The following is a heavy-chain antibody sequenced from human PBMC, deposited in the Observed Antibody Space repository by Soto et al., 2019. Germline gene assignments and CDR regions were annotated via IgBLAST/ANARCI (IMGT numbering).Heavy chain of an antibody. D-gene: IGHD5-12*01. V-gene: IGHV4-31*03. CDR1: GCSISSGGYY. CDR2: IYYSGST. CDR3: ARVTLMATIFDY. J-gene: IGHJ4*02. Sequence: QVQLQESGPGLVKPSQTLSLTCTVSGCSISSGGYYWSWIRQHPGKGLEWIGYIYYSGSTYYNRSLKSRVTISVDTSKNQFSLQLSSVPAADTAVYYCARVTLMATIFDYWGQGTLVSVSS.